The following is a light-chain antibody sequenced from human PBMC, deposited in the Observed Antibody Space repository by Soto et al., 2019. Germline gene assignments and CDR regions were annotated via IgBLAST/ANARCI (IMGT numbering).Light chain of an antibody. V-gene: IGKV1-39*01. CDR2: AAS. CDR1: QSISSY. CDR3: QHSYSTPNT. J-gene: IGKJ2*01. Sequence: DIQMTQSPSSLSAYVGDRVTITCRASQSISSYLNWYQQKQGKAPKLLIYAASSLQSGVPSRISGSGSGTDFTLTISSLQPEDFATYYCQHSYSTPNTFGQGTKLEIK.